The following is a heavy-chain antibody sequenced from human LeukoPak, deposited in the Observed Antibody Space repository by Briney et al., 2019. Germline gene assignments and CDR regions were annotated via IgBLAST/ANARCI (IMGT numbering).Heavy chain of an antibody. CDR2: ISSSSYI. J-gene: IGHJ6*04. Sequence: GGSLRLSCAASGFTFSSYSMNWVRQAPGKGLEWVSSISSSSYIYYADSVKGRFTISRDNAKNSLYLQMNSLRAEDTAVYYCARATHDYGDYVDYYYYYGMDVWGKGTTVTVSS. CDR1: GFTFSSYS. V-gene: IGHV3-21*01. CDR3: ARATHDYGDYVDYYYYYGMDV. D-gene: IGHD4-17*01.